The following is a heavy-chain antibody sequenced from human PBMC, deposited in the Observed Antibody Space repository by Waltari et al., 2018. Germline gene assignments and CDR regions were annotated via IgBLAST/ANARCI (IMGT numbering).Heavy chain of an antibody. CDR2: IYYSGST. J-gene: IGHJ6*03. CDR1: GGSISSYY. Sequence: QVQLQESGPGLVKPSETLSLTCTVSGGSISSYYWSWIRQPPGKGLEWIGYIYYSGSTNDNPSLKSRVTISVDTSKNQFSLKLSSVTAADTAVYYCAREARCGYSGYEEGYYYYMDVWGKGTTVTVSS. CDR3: AREARCGYSGYEEGYYYYMDV. V-gene: IGHV4-59*01. D-gene: IGHD5-12*01.